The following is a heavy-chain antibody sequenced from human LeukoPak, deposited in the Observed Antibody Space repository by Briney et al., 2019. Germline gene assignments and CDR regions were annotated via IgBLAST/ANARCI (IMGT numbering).Heavy chain of an antibody. CDR3: ARENPQTTVPEGLDV. V-gene: IGHV4-59*01. J-gene: IGHJ6*01. D-gene: IGHD4-17*01. CDR1: SDSISRYH. CDR2: IYFGGAT. Sequence: SVTLSLTCTVSSDSISRYHWSWMRLPPGKGLEWIGYIYFGGATNYNTPLKSRVTISLDTSKKHSLLKLNPVTAADTALHYFARENPQTTVPEGLDVWGQGNPVTVSS.